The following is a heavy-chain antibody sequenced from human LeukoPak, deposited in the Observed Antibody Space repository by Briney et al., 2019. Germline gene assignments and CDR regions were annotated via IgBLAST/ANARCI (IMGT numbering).Heavy chain of an antibody. Sequence: GGSLRLSCAASGFSLSYYAMSWVRQAPGKGLEWVASVNNNNNPYYADSVRGPFTISRDTSTNTVYLQMNNLRAGDTAIYYCAKDHPSSGWPAFESWGQGTLVTVSS. D-gene: IGHD6-19*01. CDR2: VNNNNNP. V-gene: IGHV3-23*05. CDR1: GFSLSYYA. CDR3: AKDHPSSGWPAFES. J-gene: IGHJ4*02.